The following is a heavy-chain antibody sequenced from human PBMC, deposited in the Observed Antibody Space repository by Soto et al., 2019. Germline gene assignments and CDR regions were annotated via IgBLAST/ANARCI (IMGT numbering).Heavy chain of an antibody. J-gene: IGHJ4*02. Sequence: PSETLSLTCTVSGGSVSSSSCYWSWIRQPPGKGLEWIGYIYHSGSTYYNPSLKSRVTISVDRSKNQFSLKLSSVTAADTAVYYCARASTTVTTLDYWGQGTLVTVSS. CDR1: GGSVSSSSCY. D-gene: IGHD4-17*01. CDR2: IYHSGST. CDR3: ARASTTVTTLDY. V-gene: IGHV4-30-2*01.